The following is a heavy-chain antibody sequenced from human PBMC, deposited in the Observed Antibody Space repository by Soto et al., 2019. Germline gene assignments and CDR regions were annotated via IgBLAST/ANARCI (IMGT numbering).Heavy chain of an antibody. V-gene: IGHV4-39*01. Sequence: QLQLQESGPGLVKPSETLSLTCTVSGGSISSSSYYWGWIRQPPGKGLEWIGSIYYSGSTYYNPSLKIRVNISVDTSKNQFSLKLSSVTAADTAVYYCARQVTAADKGEFDYWGQGTLVTVSS. CDR3: ARQVTAADKGEFDY. D-gene: IGHD6-13*01. J-gene: IGHJ4*02. CDR2: IYYSGST. CDR1: GGSISSSSYY.